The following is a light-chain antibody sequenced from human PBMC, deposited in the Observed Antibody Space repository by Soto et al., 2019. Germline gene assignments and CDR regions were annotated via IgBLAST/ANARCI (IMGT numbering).Light chain of an antibody. J-gene: IGKJ4*01. V-gene: IGKV3-15*01. CDR1: QRVYSN. CDR3: QQYNVWPLT. CDR2: GAS. Sequence: EILMTQSPDTLSVSPGESATLSCRASQRVYSNLAWYQQRPGQAPRLLIYGASTRATGIAARFSGSGSGTEFTLIISSLQSEDSAVYYCQQYNVWPLTFGGGTKVDIK.